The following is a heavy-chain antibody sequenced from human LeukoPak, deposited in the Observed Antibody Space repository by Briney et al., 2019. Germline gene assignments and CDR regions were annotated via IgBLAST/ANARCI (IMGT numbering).Heavy chain of an antibody. D-gene: IGHD3-22*01. V-gene: IGHV4-59*08. CDR1: GGSISSYY. CDR2: IYYSGST. J-gene: IGHJ4*02. Sequence: PSETLSLTCTVSGGSISSYYWSWIRQPPGKGLEWIGYIYYSGSTNYNPSLKGRVTISVDTSKNQFSLKLSSVTAADTAVYYCARMNYYDSSGYERGYDYWGQGTLVTVSS. CDR3: ARMNYYDSSGYERGYDY.